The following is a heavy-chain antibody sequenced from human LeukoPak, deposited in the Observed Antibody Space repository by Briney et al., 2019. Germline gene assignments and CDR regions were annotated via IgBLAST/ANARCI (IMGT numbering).Heavy chain of an antibody. CDR1: GFTFSSYS. J-gene: IGHJ4*02. D-gene: IGHD1-26*01. CDR3: ARVSGSYGDSAY. CDR2: ITSSNSSR. Sequence: GGSLRLSCAASGFTFSSYSMNWVRQAPGKGLEWISYITSSNSSRYYADSVKGRFTISRDNAKNSLYLQMNSLRAEDTAVYYCARVSGSYGDSAYWGQGTLVTVSS. V-gene: IGHV3-48*04.